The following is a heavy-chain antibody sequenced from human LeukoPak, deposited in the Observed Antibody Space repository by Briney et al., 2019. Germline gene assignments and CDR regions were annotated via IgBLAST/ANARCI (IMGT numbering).Heavy chain of an antibody. J-gene: IGHJ4*02. CDR3: ARDLWFGDVDY. CDR2: IKEDGSRE. D-gene: IGHD3-10*01. CDR1: GFTFSTYW. Sequence: GGSLRLSCAASGFTFSTYWMTWVRQAPGKGLEWVANIKEDGSREYYVDSVKGRFTISRDNAKNSLYLQMNSLRAEDTAVYYCARDLWFGDVDYWGQGTLVTVSS. V-gene: IGHV3-7*01.